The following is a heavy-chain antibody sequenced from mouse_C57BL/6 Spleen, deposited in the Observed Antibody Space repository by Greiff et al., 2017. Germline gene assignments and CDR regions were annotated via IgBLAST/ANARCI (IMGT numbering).Heavy chain of an antibody. CDR2: INPSSGYT. Sequence: QVHVKQSGAELARPGASVKMSCKASGYTFTSYTMHWVKQRPGQGLEWIGYINPSSGYTKYNQKFKDKATLTADKSSSTAYMQLSSLTSEDSAVYYCARYSSGYVCDYWGQGTTLTVAS. J-gene: IGHJ2*01. D-gene: IGHD3-2*02. V-gene: IGHV1-4*01. CDR3: ARYSSGYVCDY. CDR1: GYTFTSYT.